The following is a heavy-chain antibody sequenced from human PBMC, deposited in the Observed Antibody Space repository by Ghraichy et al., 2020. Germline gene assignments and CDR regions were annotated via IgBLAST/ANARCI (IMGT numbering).Heavy chain of an antibody. D-gene: IGHD2-15*01. CDR1: GFTFSSYA. V-gene: IGHV3-30-3*01. Sequence: GGSLRLSCVVSGFTFSSYAMDWVRQAPGKGLEWVAVMSDDGSNKYYADSVKGRFTISRDNSKNTLYLQMNSLRAEDTAVYYCARGGCSGGSCYFDYWGQGTLVNVSS. CDR3: ARGGCSGGSCYFDY. J-gene: IGHJ4*02. CDR2: MSDDGSNK.